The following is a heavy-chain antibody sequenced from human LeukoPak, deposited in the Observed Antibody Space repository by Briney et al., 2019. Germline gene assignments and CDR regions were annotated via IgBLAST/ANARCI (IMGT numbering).Heavy chain of an antibody. D-gene: IGHD3-10*01. Sequence: GASVKVSCKASGYTFTSYGISWVRQAPGQGLEWMGWISAYNGNTNYAQKLQGRVTMTTDTSTSTAYMELRSLRSDDTAVYYCARDPVLLWFGELGPHDALDIWGQGTMVTVSS. CDR2: ISAYNGNT. J-gene: IGHJ3*02. CDR1: GYTFTSYG. CDR3: ARDPVLLWFGELGPHDALDI. V-gene: IGHV1-18*01.